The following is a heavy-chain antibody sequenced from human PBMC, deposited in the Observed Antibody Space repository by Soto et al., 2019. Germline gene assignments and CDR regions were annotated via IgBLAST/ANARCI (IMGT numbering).Heavy chain of an antibody. V-gene: IGHV4-39*01. D-gene: IGHD5-12*01. J-gene: IGHJ4*02. CDR2: IYYSGST. CDR1: GGSISSSSYY. CDR3: ASPTASWLQLTY. Sequence: QLQLQESGPGLVKPSETLSLTCTVSGGSISSSSYYWGWIRQPPGKGLEWIGSIYYSGSTYYNPSLKSRVTISMDTSKNQFSLKLSSVTAADTAVYYCASPTASWLQLTYWGQGTLVTVSS.